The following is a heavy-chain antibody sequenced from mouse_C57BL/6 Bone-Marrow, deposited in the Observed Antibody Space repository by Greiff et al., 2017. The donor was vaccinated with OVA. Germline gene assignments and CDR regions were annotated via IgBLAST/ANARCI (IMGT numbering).Heavy chain of an antibody. CDR3: ARDSNYDFAY. CDR1: GYTFTSYW. CDR2: IYPGSGSP. Sequence: QVQLQQPGAELVKPGASVKMSCKASGYTFTSYWITWVKQRPGQGLEWIGDIYPGSGSPNYNEKFKSKATLTVDTSSSTAYMQLISLTYEDSAVYYSARDSNYDFAYWGQGTLVTVSA. J-gene: IGHJ3*01. V-gene: IGHV1-55*01. D-gene: IGHD2-5*01.